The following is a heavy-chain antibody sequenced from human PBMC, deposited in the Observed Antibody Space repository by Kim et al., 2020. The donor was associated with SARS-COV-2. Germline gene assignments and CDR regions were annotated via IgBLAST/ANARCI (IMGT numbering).Heavy chain of an antibody. CDR1: GFTFSSYA. D-gene: IGHD2-15*01. J-gene: IGHJ5*02. V-gene: IGHV3-23*01. CDR2: ISGSGGST. CDR3: AKAGIGLVVTYRFDP. Sequence: GGSLRLSCAASGFTFSSYAMSWVRQAPGKGLEWVSAISGSGGSTYYADSVKGRFTISRDNSKNTLYLQMNSLRAEDTAVYYCAKAGIGLVVTYRFDPWGQGTLVTVSS.